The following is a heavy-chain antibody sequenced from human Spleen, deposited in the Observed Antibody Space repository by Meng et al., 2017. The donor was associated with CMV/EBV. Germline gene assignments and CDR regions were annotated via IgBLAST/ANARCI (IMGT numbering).Heavy chain of an antibody. CDR3: ARESRGFDP. CDR1: GDTLTRYY. CDR2: INPSGGST. J-gene: IGHJ5*02. V-gene: IGHV1-46*01. Sequence: PCKASGDTLTRYYMHWVRQAPGRGLEWMGIINPSGGSTSYAQKFQGRVNMTRDTYTSRVYMELSSVRSEDTAVYYCARESRGFDPWGQGTLVTVSS.